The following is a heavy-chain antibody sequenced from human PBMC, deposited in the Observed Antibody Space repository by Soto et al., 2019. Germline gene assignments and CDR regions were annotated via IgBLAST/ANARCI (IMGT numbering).Heavy chain of an antibody. D-gene: IGHD3-10*01. Sequence: ASVKVSCKASGYTFTRYGSSWVRPAPAQGLEWMGWISTYDGNTNYAQKLQGRVTMTTDTSTSTAYMELRRLSYDDTAVYCCARVRYYYGSGSYAWGQGTLVTVSS. CDR1: GYTFTRYG. J-gene: IGHJ4*02. CDR2: ISTYDGNT. CDR3: ARVRYYYGSGSYA. V-gene: IGHV1-18*01.